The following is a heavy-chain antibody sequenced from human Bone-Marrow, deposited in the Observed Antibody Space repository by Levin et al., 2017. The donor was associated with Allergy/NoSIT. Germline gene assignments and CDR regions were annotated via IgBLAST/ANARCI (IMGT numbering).Heavy chain of an antibody. CDR3: ARGPTISAWYKHGLDV. D-gene: IGHD6-19*01. CDR1: GGTFKNFA. J-gene: IGHJ6*02. V-gene: IGHV1-69*13. Sequence: SVKVSCKASGGTFKNFALSWVRQAPGQGLEWMGGIIPVFGTPTYSRKFQGRLTVTADESTTTAYMDLNGLTSEDTAVYYCARGPTISAWYKHGLDVWGQGTTVTVSS. CDR2: IIPVFGTP.